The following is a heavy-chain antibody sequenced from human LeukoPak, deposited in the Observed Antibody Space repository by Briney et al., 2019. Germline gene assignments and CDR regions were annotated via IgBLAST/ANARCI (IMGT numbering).Heavy chain of an antibody. CDR3: AKDPLALSSSWTLGFDP. CDR2: ISGSGGST. V-gene: IGHV3-23*01. CDR1: GFTFSSYA. J-gene: IGHJ5*02. Sequence: GGSLRLSCAASGFTFSSYAMSWVRQAPGKGLEWVSAISGSGGSTYYADSVKGRFTISRDNSKNTLYLQMNSLRAEDTAVYYCAKDPLALSSSWTLGFDPWGQGTLVTVSS. D-gene: IGHD6-13*01.